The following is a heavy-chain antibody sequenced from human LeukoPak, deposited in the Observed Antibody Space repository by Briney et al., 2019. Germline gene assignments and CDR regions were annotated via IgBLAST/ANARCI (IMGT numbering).Heavy chain of an antibody. CDR2: IVPIFGTA. CDR3: ARDIGSSRRYSSSWY. J-gene: IGHJ4*02. CDR1: GGTFSSYA. Sequence: SVKVSCKASGGTFSSYAISWVRQAPGQGLEWMGGIVPIFGTANYAQKFQGRVTITADESTSTAYMELSSLRSEDTAVYYCARDIGSSRRYSSSWYWGQGTLVTVSS. D-gene: IGHD6-13*01. V-gene: IGHV1-69*13.